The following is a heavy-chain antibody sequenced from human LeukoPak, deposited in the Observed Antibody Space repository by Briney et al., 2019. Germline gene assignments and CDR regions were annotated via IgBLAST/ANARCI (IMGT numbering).Heavy chain of an antibody. CDR1: GYTFTSYG. V-gene: IGHV1-18*04. J-gene: IGHJ4*02. CDR3: ARDRSVDTAIGFDY. CDR2: ISAYNGNT. Sequence: ASVKVSCKASGYTFTSYGISWVRQAPGQGLEWMGWISAYNGNTNYAQKLQGRVTMTTDTSTSTAYMELRSLRSDDTAVYYCARDRSVDTAIGFDYWGQGTLVTVSS. D-gene: IGHD5-18*01.